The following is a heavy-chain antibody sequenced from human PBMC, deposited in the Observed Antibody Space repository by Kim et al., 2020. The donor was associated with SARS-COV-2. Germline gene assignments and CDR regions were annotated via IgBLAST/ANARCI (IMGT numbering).Heavy chain of an antibody. V-gene: IGHV3-7*01. CDR3: AREGGEDFSSTANL. CDR2: INRDGSQK. D-gene: IGHD4-17*01. J-gene: IGHJ5*02. CDR1: GFTFSRSR. Sequence: GGSLRLSCVASGFTFSRSRMSWVRQAPGKALEWVANINRDGSQKYNVGSVKGRFIISRDNAKNSLSLEMNNLSAEDTGVYYCAREGGEDFSSTANLWGQGTLVTVSS.